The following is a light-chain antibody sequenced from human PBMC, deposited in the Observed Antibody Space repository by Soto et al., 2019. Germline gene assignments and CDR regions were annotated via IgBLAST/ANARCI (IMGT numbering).Light chain of an antibody. CDR3: QQYNNWPRT. J-gene: IGKJ1*01. CDR1: QSFRGL. Sequence: VSTQSRCTLSLPPVEKCTLSFRASQSFRGLLAWYQQKPGQAPRLLIYDAYNRATGIPPRFSGSGSGTDFTLTISSLEPEDFAVYYCQQYNNWPRTFGQGTKVDIK. CDR2: DAY. V-gene: IGKV3-11*01.